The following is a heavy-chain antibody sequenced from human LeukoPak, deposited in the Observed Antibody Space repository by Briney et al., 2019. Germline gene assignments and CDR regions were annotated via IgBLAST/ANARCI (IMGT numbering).Heavy chain of an antibody. D-gene: IGHD3-10*01. CDR1: GGPFIVYH. Sequence: SETLSLTCAVFGGPFIVYHWSWIRQSRGQALEWIGEINQSGSTNCNPSLKSRVTMSIDTSKNQFSLKLSSVTAADAAVYYCARDRDGVFEYWGQGTLVTVSS. CDR3: ARDRDGVFEY. V-gene: IGHV4-34*01. CDR2: INQSGST. J-gene: IGHJ4*02.